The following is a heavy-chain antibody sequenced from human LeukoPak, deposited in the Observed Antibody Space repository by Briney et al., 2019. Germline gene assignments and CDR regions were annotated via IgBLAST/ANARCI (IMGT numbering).Heavy chain of an antibody. D-gene: IGHD3-9*01. Sequence: GASVKVSCKASGYTFTSYAISWVRQAPGQGLEWMGRIIPILGIANYAQKFQGRVTITADKSTSTAYMELSSLRSEDTAVYYCARDLDPLVDWNSPRDGYWGQGTLVTVSS. V-gene: IGHV1-69*04. CDR3: ARDLDPLVDWNSPRDGY. CDR2: IIPILGIA. J-gene: IGHJ4*02. CDR1: GYTFTSYA.